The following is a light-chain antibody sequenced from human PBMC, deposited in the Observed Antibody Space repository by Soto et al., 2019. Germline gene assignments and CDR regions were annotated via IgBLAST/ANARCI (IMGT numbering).Light chain of an antibody. CDR1: GSDVGGYDY. V-gene: IGLV2-14*01. J-gene: IGLJ1*01. CDR3: SSYTSSSTYV. CDR2: EVT. Sequence: QSVLTQPASVSGSPGQSITISCTGTGSDVGGYDYVSWYQHHPGKAPKVMIYEVTNRPSGVSNRFSGSKSGNTASLTISGLLAGDEADYYCSSYTSSSTYVFGTETKVTVL.